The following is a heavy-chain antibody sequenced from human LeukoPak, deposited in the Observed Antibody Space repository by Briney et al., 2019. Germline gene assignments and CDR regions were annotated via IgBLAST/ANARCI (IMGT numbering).Heavy chain of an antibody. D-gene: IGHD1-26*01. CDR1: GFTFSSYA. CDR2: ISYDGSNK. V-gene: IGHV3-30-3*01. Sequence: PGGSLRLSCAASGFTFSSYAMHWVRQAPGKGLEWVAVISYDGSNKYYADSVKGRFTISRDNSKNTLYLQMNSLRAEDTAVYYCARDRKWELLGYFDYWGQGTLVTVSS. CDR3: ARDRKWELLGYFDY. J-gene: IGHJ4*02.